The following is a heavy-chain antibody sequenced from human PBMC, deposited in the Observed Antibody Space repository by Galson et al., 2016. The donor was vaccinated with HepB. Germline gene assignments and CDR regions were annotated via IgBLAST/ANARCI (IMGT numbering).Heavy chain of an antibody. CDR3: TRVHREGIVAAGLQI. J-gene: IGHJ4*02. CDR1: GFPFSNYW. V-gene: IGHV3-74*01. D-gene: IGHD6-13*01. CDR2: INSDGSST. Sequence: SLRLSCAASGFPFSNYWMHWVRQAPGKGPVWVSRINSDGSSTTYADSVKGRFTISRDNAKNTLYLQMNSLRAEDTALYYCTRVHREGIVAAGLQIWGQGTLVIVSS.